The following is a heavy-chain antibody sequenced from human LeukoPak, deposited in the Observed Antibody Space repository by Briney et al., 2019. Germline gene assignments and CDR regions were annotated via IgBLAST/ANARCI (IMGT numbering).Heavy chain of an antibody. Sequence: GSLRLSCAASGFTFSSYAMSWVRQAPGKGLQWVSAISGSGGSTYYADSVKGRFTISRDNSKNTLYLQMNSLRAEDTAVYYCAKDIVATFPYYYYGMDVWGQGTTVTVSS. CDR2: ISGSGGST. CDR1: GFTFSSYA. CDR3: AKDIVATFPYYYYGMDV. V-gene: IGHV3-23*01. J-gene: IGHJ6*02. D-gene: IGHD5-12*01.